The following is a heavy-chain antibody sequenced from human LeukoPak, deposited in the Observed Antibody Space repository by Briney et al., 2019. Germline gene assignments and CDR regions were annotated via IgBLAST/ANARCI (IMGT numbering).Heavy chain of an antibody. CDR1: GYTFTGYY. Sequence: ASVKVSCKASGYTFTGYYMHWVRQAPGQGLEWMGWINLNSGGTNYAQKFQGRVTMTRDTSISTAYMELSRLRSGDTAVYYCASSRYDSSGYYGIIAYWGQGTLVTVSS. CDR3: ASSRYDSSGYYGIIAY. J-gene: IGHJ4*02. V-gene: IGHV1-2*02. CDR2: INLNSGGT. D-gene: IGHD3-22*01.